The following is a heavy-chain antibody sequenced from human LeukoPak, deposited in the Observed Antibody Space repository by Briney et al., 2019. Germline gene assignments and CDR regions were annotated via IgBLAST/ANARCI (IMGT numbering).Heavy chain of an antibody. J-gene: IGHJ4*02. CDR3: ARAADYYDSSGYYPLDY. Sequence: SETLSLTCAVYGGSFSGYYWSWIRQPPGKGLEWIGEINHSGSTNYNPSLKGRVTISVDTPKNQFSLKLSSVTAADTAVYYCARAADYYDSSGYYPLDYWGQGTLVTVSS. D-gene: IGHD3-22*01. CDR2: INHSGST. CDR1: GGSFSGYY. V-gene: IGHV4-34*01.